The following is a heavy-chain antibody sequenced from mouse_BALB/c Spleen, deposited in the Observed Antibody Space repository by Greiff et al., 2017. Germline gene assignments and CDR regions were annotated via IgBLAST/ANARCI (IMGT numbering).Heavy chain of an antibody. J-gene: IGHJ3*01. CDR3: AREYYGSTYGAWFAY. CDR1: GFTFSDYY. Sequence: EVQGVESGGGLVKPGGSLKLSCAASGFTFSDYYMYWVRQTPEKRLEWVASISSGGSTYYPDSVKGRFTISRDNARNILYLQMSSLRSEDTAMYYCAREYYGSTYGAWFAYWGQGTLVTVSA. CDR2: ISSGGST. V-gene: IGHV5-6-5*01. D-gene: IGHD1-1*01.